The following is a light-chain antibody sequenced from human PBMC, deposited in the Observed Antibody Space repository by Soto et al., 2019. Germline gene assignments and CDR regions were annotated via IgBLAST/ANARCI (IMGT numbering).Light chain of an antibody. J-gene: IGKJ1*01. V-gene: IGKV1D-8*03. CDR1: QGISSY. CDR3: QQYNNWLWT. Sequence: VIWMTQSPSLLSASTGDRVTISCRMSQGISSYLAWYQQKPGQAPRLLIYGASTRATGIPARFSGSGSGTEFTLTISSLQSEDFAVYYCQQYNNWLWTFGQGTKVDIK. CDR2: GAS.